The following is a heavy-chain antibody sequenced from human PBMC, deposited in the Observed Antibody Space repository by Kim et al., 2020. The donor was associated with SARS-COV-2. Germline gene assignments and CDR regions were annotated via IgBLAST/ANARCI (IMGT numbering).Heavy chain of an antibody. CDR3: ARDSPLYCSSTSCYFSTTRFDY. J-gene: IGHJ4*02. D-gene: IGHD2-2*01. V-gene: IGHV1-18*04. CDR2: ISAYNGNT. CDR1: GYTFTSYG. Sequence: ASVKVSCKASGYTFTSYGISWVRQAPGQGLEWMGWISAYNGNTNYAQKLQGRVTMTTDTSTSTAYMELRSLRSDDTAVYYCARDSPLYCSSTSCYFSTTRFDYWGQGTLVTVSS.